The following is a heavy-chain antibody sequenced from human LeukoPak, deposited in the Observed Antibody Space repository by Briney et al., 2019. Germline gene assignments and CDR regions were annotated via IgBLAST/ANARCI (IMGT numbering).Heavy chain of an antibody. CDR2: ISAYNGNT. CDR3: ARDLTRSSYYGVRGGTFDY. J-gene: IGHJ4*02. V-gene: IGHV1-18*01. Sequence: ASVKVSCKAYGYTFSSYGISWVRQAPGQGLEWMGWISAYNGNTNYAQKLQGRGTMTTDTSTSTAYMELRSLRSDDTAVYYCARDLTRSSYYGVRGGTFDYWGQGTLVTVSS. D-gene: IGHD1-26*01. CDR1: GYTFSSYG.